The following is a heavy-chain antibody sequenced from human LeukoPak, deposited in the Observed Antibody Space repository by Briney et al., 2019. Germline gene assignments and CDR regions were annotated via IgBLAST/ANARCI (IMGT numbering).Heavy chain of an antibody. Sequence: PSQTLSLTCTVSGGSISSGSYYWSWIRQPAGKGLEWIGEINHSGSTNYNPSLKSRVTISVDTSKNQFSLKLSSVTAADTAVYYCARRGSGWYSLYFQHWGQGTLVTVSS. CDR3: ARRGSGWYSLYFQH. V-gene: IGHV4-61*09. D-gene: IGHD6-19*01. J-gene: IGHJ1*01. CDR2: INHSGST. CDR1: GGSISSGSYY.